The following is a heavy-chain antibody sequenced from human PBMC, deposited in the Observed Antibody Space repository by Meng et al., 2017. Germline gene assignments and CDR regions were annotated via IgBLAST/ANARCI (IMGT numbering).Heavy chain of an antibody. CDR2: INWNGGST. CDR3: AREFFGSGSYYEDDAFDI. V-gene: IGHV3-20*04. Sequence: GGSLRLSCAASGFTFDDYGMSWVRPAPGKGLEWVSGINWNGGSTGYADSVKGRFTISRDNAKNSLYLQMNSLRAEDTALYYCAREFFGSGSYYEDDAFDIWGQGTMVTVSS. D-gene: IGHD3-10*01. CDR1: GFTFDDYG. J-gene: IGHJ3*02.